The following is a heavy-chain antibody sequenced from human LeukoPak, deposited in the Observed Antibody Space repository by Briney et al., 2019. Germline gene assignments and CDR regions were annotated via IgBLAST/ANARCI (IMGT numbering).Heavy chain of an antibody. V-gene: IGHV3-74*01. CDR1: GFTFSDYW. CDR2: IDDDGRKT. D-gene: IGHD1-26*01. J-gene: IGHJ4*02. CDR3: AREWRNSGSLTEY. Sequence: QPGGSLRLSCAASGFTFSDYWMHWVRQVPGKGLVWVSRIDDDGRKTTYGDSVKGRFTISRDNAKNTLYLQMNSLRDEDTAVYYCAREWRNSGSLTEYWGQGTLVTVS.